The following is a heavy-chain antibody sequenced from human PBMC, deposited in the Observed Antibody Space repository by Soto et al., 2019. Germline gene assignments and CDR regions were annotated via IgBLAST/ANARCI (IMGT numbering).Heavy chain of an antibody. Sequence: GGSLRLSCAASGFTFSSYAMSWVRQAPGKGLEWVSAISGSGGSTYYADSVKGRFTISRDNSKNTLYMQMNSLRAEDTAVYYCEKDLDDSSGYYNGYWGQGTLVNVS. V-gene: IGHV3-23*01. CDR1: GFTFSSYA. CDR3: EKDLDDSSGYYNGY. CDR2: ISGSGGST. D-gene: IGHD3-22*01. J-gene: IGHJ4*02.